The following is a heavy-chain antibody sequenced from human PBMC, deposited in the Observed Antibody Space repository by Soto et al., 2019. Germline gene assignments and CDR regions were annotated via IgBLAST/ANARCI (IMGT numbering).Heavy chain of an antibody. D-gene: IGHD5-12*01. J-gene: IGHJ4*02. Sequence: EVQLVESGGGLVKPGGSLRLSCAASGFTFSSYSMNWVRQAPGKGLEWVSSISSSSSYIYYADSVKGRFTISRDNAKNSLYLQMNSLRAEDTAVYYCARGRIVATIYVTPYYFDYWGQGTLVTVSS. V-gene: IGHV3-21*01. CDR2: ISSSSSYI. CDR3: ARGRIVATIYVTPYYFDY. CDR1: GFTFSSYS.